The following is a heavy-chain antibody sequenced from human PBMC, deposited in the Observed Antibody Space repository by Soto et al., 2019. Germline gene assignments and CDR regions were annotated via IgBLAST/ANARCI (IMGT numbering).Heavy chain of an antibody. V-gene: IGHV3-30-3*01. CDR1: GFTFSSYA. CDR2: ISYDGSNK. Sequence: GGSLRLSCAASGFTFSSYAMHWVRQAPGKGLEWVAVISYDGSNKYYADSVKGRFTISRDNSKNTLYLQMNSLRAEDTAVYYCARDRLRYNWNDFPYYYYGMDVRAQGTTVTVSS. CDR3: ARDRLRYNWNDFPYYYYGMDV. J-gene: IGHJ6*02. D-gene: IGHD1-1*01.